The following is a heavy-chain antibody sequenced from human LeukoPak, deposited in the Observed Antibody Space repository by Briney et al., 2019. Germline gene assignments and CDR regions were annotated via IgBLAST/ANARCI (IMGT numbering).Heavy chain of an antibody. CDR1: GYTFAGYY. CDR2: INPNSGGT. CDR3: ARDFRRYGGNSGFAY. Sequence: ASVKVSCKASGYTFAGYYMHWVRQAPGQGLEWMGWINPNSGGTNYAHKFQGRVTMTRDTSISTAYMELSRLRSDDTAVYYCARDFRRYGGNSGFAYWGQGTLVTVSS. J-gene: IGHJ4*02. V-gene: IGHV1-2*02. D-gene: IGHD4-23*01.